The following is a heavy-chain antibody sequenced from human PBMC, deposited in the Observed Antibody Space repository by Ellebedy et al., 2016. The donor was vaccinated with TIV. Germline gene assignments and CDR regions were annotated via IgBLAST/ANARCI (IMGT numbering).Heavy chain of an antibody. D-gene: IGHD3-10*01. CDR1: GFIVSTNH. CDR2: GGST. Sequence: PGGSLRLSCTASGFIVSTNHMSWVRQAPGKGLEWVGGSTNYADSVKGRFTISTPNSRNTLYLQMTNLRTEDTAVYYCAKGSFPFGDKSERIYSFQYWGQGTLVTVSS. CDR3: AKGSFPFGDKSERIYSFQY. V-gene: IGHV3-53*04. J-gene: IGHJ4*02.